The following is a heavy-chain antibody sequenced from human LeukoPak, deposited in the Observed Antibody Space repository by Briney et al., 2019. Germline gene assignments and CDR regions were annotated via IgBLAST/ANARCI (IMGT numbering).Heavy chain of an antibody. D-gene: IGHD3-22*01. CDR3: ANYYYDTSGYKN. J-gene: IGHJ4*02. CDR2: LSGSGRTT. Sequence: GRSLRLSCATSGFTFSNYAMSWVRQAPGEGLEWVSALSGSGRTTYYADSVKGRFTISRDNSKNTLYLQMNSLRAEDTAVYYCANYYYDTSGYKNWGQGTLVTVSS. CDR1: GFTFSNYA. V-gene: IGHV3-23*01.